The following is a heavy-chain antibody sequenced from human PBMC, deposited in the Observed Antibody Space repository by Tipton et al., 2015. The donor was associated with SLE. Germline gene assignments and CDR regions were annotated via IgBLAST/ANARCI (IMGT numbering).Heavy chain of an antibody. Sequence: TLSLTCSVSGGSITSYYWSWIRQPPGKGLEWIGHIYHSDYTSYNPSLKSRVFISIDTSKKQFSLKLSSVTAADTAVYCCARDSERIDWLSEGYYYYYMDVWGKGTTVTVSS. D-gene: IGHD3-9*01. CDR2: IYHSDYT. V-gene: IGHV4-59*12. CDR3: ARDSERIDWLSEGYYYYYMDV. J-gene: IGHJ6*03. CDR1: GGSITSYY.